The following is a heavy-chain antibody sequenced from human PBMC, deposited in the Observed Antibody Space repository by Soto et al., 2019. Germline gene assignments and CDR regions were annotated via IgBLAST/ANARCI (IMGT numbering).Heavy chain of an antibody. CDR3: ARDLYPLAYYFDF. V-gene: IGHV1-18*04. CDR1: GYTFTNHG. Sequence: QVKLVQSGAEGKKPGASGKVSCKASGYTFTNHGISWVRQAPGQGREWLGWISGHNGNTKYAQRLKGRVTMTADTSTSTAYMELRSLRSDDTAVYYCARDLYPLAYYFDFWGQGTLVTVSS. J-gene: IGHJ4*02. D-gene: IGHD2-8*01. CDR2: ISGHNGNT.